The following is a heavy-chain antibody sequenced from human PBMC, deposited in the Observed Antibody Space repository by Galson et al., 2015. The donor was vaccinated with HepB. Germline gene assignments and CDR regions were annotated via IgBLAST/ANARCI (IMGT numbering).Heavy chain of an antibody. CDR2: IGSKANSYAT. Sequence: SLRLSCAASGFTFSGSAMHWVRQASGRGLEWVCRIGSKANSYATAYAASVKGRFTNSRDDSKNTADMQMNSLKTEDTAVCYCTRLGDLSGYSSLWGQGTLVTVSS. D-gene: IGHD6-13*01. V-gene: IGHV3-73*01. CDR3: TRLGDLSGYSSL. CDR1: GFTFSGSA. J-gene: IGHJ4*02.